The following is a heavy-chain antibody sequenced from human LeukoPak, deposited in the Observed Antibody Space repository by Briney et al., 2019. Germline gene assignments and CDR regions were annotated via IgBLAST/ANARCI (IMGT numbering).Heavy chain of an antibody. V-gene: IGHV4-34*01. Sequence: SETLSLTCAVYGGSFSGYYWSWIRQPPGKGLEWIGEINHSGSTNYNPSLKSRVTISVDTSKNQFSPKLSSVTAADTAVYYCAGTRYYYDSSGSERGYYFDYWGQGTLVTVSS. J-gene: IGHJ4*02. D-gene: IGHD3-22*01. CDR1: GGSFSGYY. CDR2: INHSGST. CDR3: AGTRYYYDSSGSERGYYFDY.